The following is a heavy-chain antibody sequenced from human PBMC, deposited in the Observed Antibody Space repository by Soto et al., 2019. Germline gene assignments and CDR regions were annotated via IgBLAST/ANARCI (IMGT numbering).Heavy chain of an antibody. D-gene: IGHD6-19*01. CDR3: AKDIGGSSGWYPEYYYYGMDV. V-gene: IGHV3-23*01. CDR2: ISGSGGST. J-gene: IGHJ6*02. CDR1: GFTFSSYA. Sequence: GGSLRLSWAATGFTFSSYAMSWVRQAPGKGLEWVSAISGSGGSTYYADSVKGRFTISRDNSKNTLYLQMNSLRAEDTAVYYCAKDIGGSSGWYPEYYYYGMDVWGQGT.